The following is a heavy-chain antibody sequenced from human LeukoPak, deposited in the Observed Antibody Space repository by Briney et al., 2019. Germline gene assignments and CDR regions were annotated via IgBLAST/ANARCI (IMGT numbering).Heavy chain of an antibody. D-gene: IGHD3-22*01. J-gene: IGHJ4*02. Sequence: SGPTLVKPTQTLTLTCTFSGFSLSTSGVGVGWTRQPPGKALEWLALIYWDDDKRYSPSLKSRLTITKDTSKNQVVLTMTNMDPVDTATYYCAHRPLSGYPFHYWGQGTLATVSS. CDR2: IYWDDDK. CDR3: AHRPLSGYPFHY. CDR1: GFSLSTSGVG. V-gene: IGHV2-5*02.